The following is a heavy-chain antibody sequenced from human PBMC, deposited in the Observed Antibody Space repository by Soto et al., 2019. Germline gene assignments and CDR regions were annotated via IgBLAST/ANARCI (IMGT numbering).Heavy chain of an antibody. D-gene: IGHD6-13*01. CDR1: GYTFTSYA. Sequence: GASVKVSCKASGYTFTSYAMHWVRQAPGQRLEWMGWINAGNGNTKYSQKFQGRVTITRDTSASTAYMELSSLRSEDTAVYYCARGPGQQGGPRNFAYGGKGTLVTVSS. CDR2: INAGNGNT. V-gene: IGHV1-3*01. CDR3: ARGPGQQGGPRNFAY. J-gene: IGHJ4*02.